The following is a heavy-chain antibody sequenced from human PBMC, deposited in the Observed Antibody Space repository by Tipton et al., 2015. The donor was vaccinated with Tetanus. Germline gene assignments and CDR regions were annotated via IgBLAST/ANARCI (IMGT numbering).Heavy chain of an antibody. CDR3: ESRIRVFGPAILDAFAL. V-gene: IGHV4-4*02. D-gene: IGHD3/OR15-3a*01. Sequence: TLSLTCAVSGGSISSGNWWSWVRQSPGKGLEWIGYIYDNGTTSYSPSLKSRVIISVDKSKNQLSLKLGSVTAEDTAVYYCESRIRVFGPAILDAFALWAQGIMVIVSS. CDR1: GGSISSGNW. CDR2: IYDNGTT. J-gene: IGHJ3*01.